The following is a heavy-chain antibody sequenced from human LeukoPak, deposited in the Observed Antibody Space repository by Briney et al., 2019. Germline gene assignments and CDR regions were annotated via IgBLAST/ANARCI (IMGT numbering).Heavy chain of an antibody. CDR1: GDTVTGFS. J-gene: IGHJ4*02. CDR2: FDPEDGAR. D-gene: IGHD5-18*01. CDR3: ATGYTYDYSLY. V-gene: IGHV1-24*01. Sequence: PGASVKVSCKVSGDTVTGFSIHWVRQAPGRGLEWMGGFDPEDGARIFAQKFQGRVTMTEDTSTDTAYMDLSSLRSEDTAVYYCATGYTYDYSLYWGQGTLVTVSS.